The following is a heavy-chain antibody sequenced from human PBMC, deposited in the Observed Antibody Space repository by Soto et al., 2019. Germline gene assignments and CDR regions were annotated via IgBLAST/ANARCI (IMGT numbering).Heavy chain of an antibody. CDR3: ATSAWYRSDY. CDR2: IHHSGST. D-gene: IGHD6-19*01. J-gene: IGHJ4*02. V-gene: IGHV4-4*02. CDR1: GGSISSDNW. Sequence: QVQLQESGPGLVKPSGTLSLTCAVSGGSISSDNWWSWVRRPPGMGLEWIGEIHHSGSTNYNPALTLRAPISVDNSKNQFSLKLNSVTAADTAGYYCATSAWYRSDYWGQGTLVTVSS.